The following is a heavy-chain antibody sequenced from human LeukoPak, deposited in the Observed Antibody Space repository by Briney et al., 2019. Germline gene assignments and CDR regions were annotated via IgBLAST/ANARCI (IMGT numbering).Heavy chain of an antibody. CDR1: GFTFSSYA. CDR2: ISGSGGST. J-gene: IGHJ4*02. CDR3: AKEHRSGWRRTYYFDY. V-gene: IGHV3-23*01. D-gene: IGHD6-19*01. Sequence: GGSLRLSCAASGFTFSSYAMSWVRQAPGKGLEWVSAISGSGGSTYYADSMKGRFTISRGNSKNTLYLQMNSLRAEDTAVYYCAKEHRSGWRRTYYFDYWGQGTLVTVSS.